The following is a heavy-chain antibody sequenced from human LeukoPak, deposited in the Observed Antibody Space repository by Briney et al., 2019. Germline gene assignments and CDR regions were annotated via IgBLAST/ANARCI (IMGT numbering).Heavy chain of an antibody. CDR1: GGSISSYY. CDR3: ARGPPGYSSSWYRVGHSKTFDY. J-gene: IGHJ4*02. D-gene: IGHD6-13*01. Sequence: PSETLSLTCTVSGGSISSYYWSWIRQPAGKGLEWIGRIYTSGSTNYNPSLKSRVTMSVDTSKNQFSLKLSSVTAADTAVYYCARGPPGYSSSWYRVGHSKTFDYWGQGTLVTVSS. CDR2: IYTSGST. V-gene: IGHV4-4*07.